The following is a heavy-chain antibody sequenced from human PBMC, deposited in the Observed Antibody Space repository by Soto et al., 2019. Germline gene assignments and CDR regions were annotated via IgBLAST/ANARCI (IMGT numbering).Heavy chain of an antibody. J-gene: IGHJ4*02. D-gene: IGHD2-15*01. CDR1: GYTFRNYY. CDR3: ARDLAAGDY. Sequence: QVQLVQSGAEVKKPGASVNISCKESGYTFRNYYIHWVRQATGQGLEWMGIINPTGGSRNYAQIFQGRVPLTMDTSTATVSMELSSLRFEDTAVYYCARDLAAGDYWGQGTLVTVSS. V-gene: IGHV1-46*01. CDR2: INPTGGSR.